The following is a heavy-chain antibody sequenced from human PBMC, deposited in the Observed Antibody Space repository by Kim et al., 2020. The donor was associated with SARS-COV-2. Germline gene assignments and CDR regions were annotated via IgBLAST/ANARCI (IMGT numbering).Heavy chain of an antibody. V-gene: IGHV4-61*01. CDR3: ARDGKDYFDY. CDR1: GGSVSSGSYY. Sequence: SETLSLTCTVSGGSVSSGSYYWSWIRQPPGKGLEWIGYIYYSGSTNYNPSLKSRVTISVDTSKNQFSLKLSSVTAADTAVYYCARDGKDYFDYWGQGTLVTVSS. J-gene: IGHJ4*02. CDR2: IYYSGST.